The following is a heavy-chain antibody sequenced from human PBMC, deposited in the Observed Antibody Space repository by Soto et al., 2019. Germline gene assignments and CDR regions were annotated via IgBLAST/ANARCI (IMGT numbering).Heavy chain of an antibody. Sequence: KASETLSLTCTVSGRSISSSSYYWGWIRQPPGKGLEWIGSIYYSGSTYYNPSLKSRVTISVDTSKNQFSLKLSSVTAADTAVYYCARFGVVPAATKEKTFDYWGQGTLVTVSS. CDR2: IYYSGST. V-gene: IGHV4-39*01. D-gene: IGHD2-2*01. CDR1: GRSISSSSYY. J-gene: IGHJ4*02. CDR3: ARFGVVPAATKEKTFDY.